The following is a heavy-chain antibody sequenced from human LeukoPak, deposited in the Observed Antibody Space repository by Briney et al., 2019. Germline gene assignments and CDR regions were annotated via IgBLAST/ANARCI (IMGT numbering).Heavy chain of an antibody. CDR2: ISSSGGSP. J-gene: IGHJ4*02. CDR3: ARDWWMAARIHLDY. V-gene: IGHV3-23*01. CDR1: GFTVSSTY. Sequence: PGGSLRLSCVLSGFTVSSTYISWFRRTPGKGLEWDSTISSSGGSPYYADSVKGRFTISRDNSKNTLFLQMNSLRAEDTAVYYCARDWWMAARIHLDYWGQGTLVTVSS. D-gene: IGHD6-6*01.